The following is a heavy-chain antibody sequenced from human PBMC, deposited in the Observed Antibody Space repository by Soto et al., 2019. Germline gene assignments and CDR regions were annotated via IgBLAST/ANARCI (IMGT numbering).Heavy chain of an antibody. Sequence: SVKVSCKSSGYTFTSYCISWVRQAPGQGLEWMGWISSYNGNTNYAQKLQGRGTMTTDTSTSTAYMELRSLRSADTAVYYCARDSPPGFGEFRDWGQGTLVTVSS. CDR2: ISSYNGNT. CDR3: ARDSPPGFGEFRD. V-gene: IGHV1-18*01. D-gene: IGHD3-10*01. CDR1: GYTFTSYC. J-gene: IGHJ4*02.